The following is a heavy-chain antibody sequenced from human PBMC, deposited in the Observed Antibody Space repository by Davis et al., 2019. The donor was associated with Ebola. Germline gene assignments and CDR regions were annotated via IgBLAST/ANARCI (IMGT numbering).Heavy chain of an antibody. CDR2: IDYRGKS. CDR1: GVSIIDLY. D-gene: IGHD2-2*01. J-gene: IGHJ4*02. CDR3: ARGGSPAMFKGVDE. Sequence: PGGSLRPSCTVSGVSIIDLYWSCIRQSPGKGLEWIGYIDYRGKSTYKPSLRSRITMSVDTSKNQFSLKLKSITAADTAVYYCARGGSPAMFKGVDEWGQGTLVTVAS. V-gene: IGHV4-59*11.